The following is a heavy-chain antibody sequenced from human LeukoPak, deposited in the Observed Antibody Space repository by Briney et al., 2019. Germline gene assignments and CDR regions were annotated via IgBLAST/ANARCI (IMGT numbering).Heavy chain of an antibody. CDR3: ARVLAASAIYYYYYYMDV. CDR2: INHRGST. J-gene: IGHJ6*03. V-gene: IGHV4-39*07. CDR1: GDSISSSSSY. Sequence: PSETLSLTCTVSGDSISSSSSYWGWIRQPPGEGLEWIGEINHRGSTNYNPSLKSRVTISVDTSKNQFSLKLSSVTAVDTAVYYCARVLAASAIYYYYYYMDVWGKGTTVTVSS. D-gene: IGHD6-13*01.